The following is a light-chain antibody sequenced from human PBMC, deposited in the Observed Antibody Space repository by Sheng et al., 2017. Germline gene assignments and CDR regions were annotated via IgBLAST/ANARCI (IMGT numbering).Light chain of an antibody. J-gene: IGKJ1*01. V-gene: IGKV3D-7*01. CDR1: QSVSSSY. CDR3: QQANTFPPT. CDR2: SAS. Sequence: EIVLTQSPDTLSLSPGERATLSCRASQSVSSSYLAWYQQKPGTAPKLLIYSASTLQSGVPSRFTGSESGTDFTLTISNLQPEDFATYYCQQANTFPPTFAQGTKVEIK.